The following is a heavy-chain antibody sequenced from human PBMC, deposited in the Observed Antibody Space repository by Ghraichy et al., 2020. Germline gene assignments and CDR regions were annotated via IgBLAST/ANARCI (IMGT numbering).Heavy chain of an antibody. CDR3: ARDRLEYSSSSGLDY. V-gene: IGHV3-64*02. D-gene: IGHD6-6*01. J-gene: IGHJ4*02. CDR1: GFTFSSYA. CDR2: INYNGGST. Sequence: GESLNISCAASGFTFSSYAMHWVRQAPGKGLEYVSAINYNGGSTYYADSVKGRFTISRDNSKNTLYLQMGSLRAEDMAVYYCARDRLEYSSSSGLDYWVQGTLVTVAS.